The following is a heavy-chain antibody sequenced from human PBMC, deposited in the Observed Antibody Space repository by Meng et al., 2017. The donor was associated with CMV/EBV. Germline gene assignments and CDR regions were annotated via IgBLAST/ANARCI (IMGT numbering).Heavy chain of an antibody. CDR3: ARDNRRGGVDY. V-gene: IGHV4-30-4*08. CDR2: IYYSGST. Sequence: QLQLQGPGPGLVKPSQTLSLTCTVSGGSISSGDYYWSWIRQPPGKGLEWIGYIYYSGSTYYNPSLKSRVTISVDTSKNQFSLKLSSVTAADTAVYYCARDNRRGGVDYWGQGTLVTVAS. D-gene: IGHD3-3*01. CDR1: GGSISSGDYY. J-gene: IGHJ4*02.